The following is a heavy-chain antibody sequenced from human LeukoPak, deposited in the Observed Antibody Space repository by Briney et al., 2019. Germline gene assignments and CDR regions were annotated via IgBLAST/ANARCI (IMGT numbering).Heavy chain of an antibody. J-gene: IGHJ2*01. CDR1: GFTFDDYA. D-gene: IGHD2-15*01. CDR3: ARDIGVGGSDDYWYFDL. Sequence: GGSLRLSCAASGFTFDDYAMHWVRQAPGKGLEWVSGIKWNSGSIGYADSVKGRFTISRDNAKKSLYLQMNSLRTEDTAFYYCARDIGVGGSDDYWYFDLWGRGTLVTVSS. V-gene: IGHV3-9*01. CDR2: IKWNSGSI.